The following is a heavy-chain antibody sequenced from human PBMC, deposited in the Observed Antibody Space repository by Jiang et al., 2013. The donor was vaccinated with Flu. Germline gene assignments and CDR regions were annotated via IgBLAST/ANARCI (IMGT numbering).Heavy chain of an antibody. Sequence: GPGLVKPSETLSPICTVSGGSISTCRYYWGWIRQPPGKGLEWIGSMYCGGKTYYSASLKSRVTMSFDTSKNQFSLKLTSVTAADTAVYYCASGLAVAQGYDGFDVWGQGTMVTVSS. CDR1: GGSISTCRYY. J-gene: IGHJ3*01. CDR3: ASGLAVAQGYDGFDV. V-gene: IGHV4-39*01. D-gene: IGHD2-21*01. CDR2: MYCGGKT.